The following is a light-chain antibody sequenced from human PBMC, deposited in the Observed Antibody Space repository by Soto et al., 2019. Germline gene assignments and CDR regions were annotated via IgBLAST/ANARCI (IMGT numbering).Light chain of an antibody. CDR2: EVS. V-gene: IGLV2-8*01. Sequence: QSALTQPPSASGSPGQSVTISCTGTSSDVGGYNYVSWYQHHPGKAPKLMIYEVSKRPSGVPDRFSGSKSGNTASLTVSGLQAEDEADCYCNSYAGSNNVVFGGGTKVTVL. CDR1: SSDVGGYNY. J-gene: IGLJ2*01. CDR3: NSYAGSNNVV.